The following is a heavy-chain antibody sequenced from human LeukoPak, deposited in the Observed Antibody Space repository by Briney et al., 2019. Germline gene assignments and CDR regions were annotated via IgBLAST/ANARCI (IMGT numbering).Heavy chain of an antibody. CDR2: INPKSGGT. CDR1: GYTFTGYF. J-gene: IGHJ5*02. CDR3: AREGPTEYWFDP. V-gene: IGHV1-2*02. Sequence: ASVKVSCKASGYTFTGYFMHWVRQAAGQGLEWMGWINPKSGGTNYAQKFQGRVTMTRDTSITTAYMELSGLSSDDTAVYYCAREGPTEYWFDPWGQGTLVTVSS. D-gene: IGHD1-26*01.